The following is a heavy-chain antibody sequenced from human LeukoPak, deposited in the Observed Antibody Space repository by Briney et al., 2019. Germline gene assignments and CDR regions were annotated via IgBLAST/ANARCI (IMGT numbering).Heavy chain of an antibody. CDR2: INHSGNT. CDR1: GGSFSGYY. J-gene: IGHJ4*02. D-gene: IGHD5-24*01. Sequence: SETLSLTCAASGGSFSGYYWSWIRQPPGKGLEWIGEINHSGNTIYNPSLKSRVTMSVDTSKNQFSLKLSSVTAADTAVYYCASQLKDGYNNGVVYWGQGTLVTVSS. V-gene: IGHV4-34*01. CDR3: ASQLKDGYNNGVVY.